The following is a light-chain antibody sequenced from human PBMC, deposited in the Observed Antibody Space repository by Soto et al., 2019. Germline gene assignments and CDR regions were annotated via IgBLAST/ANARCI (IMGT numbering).Light chain of an antibody. V-gene: IGLV1-44*01. Sequence: QSVLTQPPSASGTPGQRVTISCSGSSSNIGSNTVNWYSQLPGTAPKLLIYGSDLRPSGVPDRFSGSKSGTSASLAISGLQSQDEADYYCAAWDDSLNGVVFGGGTKVPVL. CDR2: GSD. J-gene: IGLJ2*01. CDR1: SSNIGSNT. CDR3: AAWDDSLNGVV.